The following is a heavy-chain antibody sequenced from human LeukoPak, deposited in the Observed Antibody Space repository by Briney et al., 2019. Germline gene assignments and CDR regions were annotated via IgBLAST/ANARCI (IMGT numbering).Heavy chain of an antibody. D-gene: IGHD3-3*01. CDR3: MRALTISGIGPPPA. J-gene: IGHJ5*02. V-gene: IGHV1-46*01. CDR2: IDPNGGRT. Sequence: ASVKVSCKASGSTFTKYIIHWVRQAPGQGFEWVGGIDPNGGRTFHAQNFQDRVTLTRDLSPTTVYMELSSLREEDTAVYYCMRALTISGIGPPPAWGQGTLLTVSS. CDR1: GSTFTKYI.